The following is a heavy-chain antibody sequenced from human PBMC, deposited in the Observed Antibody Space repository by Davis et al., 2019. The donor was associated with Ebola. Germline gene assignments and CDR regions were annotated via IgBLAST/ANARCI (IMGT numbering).Heavy chain of an antibody. CDR3: VRGWFRAGMDV. Sequence: HPQTLSLTCVISRDSVPSGGRNWNRQSPTRGPEWLGRPYYNHKWYNDYAESMKSRITLNPDPSKNQISLQRNSVTPEDTAMYYCVRGWFRAGMDVWGEGTTVTVSS. J-gene: IGHJ6*04. D-gene: IGHD3-10*01. CDR1: RDSVPSGG. V-gene: IGHV6-1*01. CDR2: PYYNHKWYN.